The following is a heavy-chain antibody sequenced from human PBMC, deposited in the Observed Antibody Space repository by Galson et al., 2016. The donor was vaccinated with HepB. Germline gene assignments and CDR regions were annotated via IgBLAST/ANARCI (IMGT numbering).Heavy chain of an antibody. Sequence: QSGAEVKKPGASVKVSCKASGYTFTTYYMHWVRQAPGQGLEWMGIINPSGGSPNYAQKFQGRVTMTRDTSTSTVYMDLSSLTSEDTAVYYCAREGSGLSDTTLVNFDYWGQGTLVTVSS. CDR2: INPSGGSP. CDR3: AREGSGLSDTTLVNFDY. D-gene: IGHD5-18*01. V-gene: IGHV1-46*01. CDR1: GYTFTTYY. J-gene: IGHJ4*02.